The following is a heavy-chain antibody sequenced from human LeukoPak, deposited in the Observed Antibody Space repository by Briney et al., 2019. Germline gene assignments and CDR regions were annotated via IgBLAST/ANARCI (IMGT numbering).Heavy chain of an antibody. Sequence: SETLSLTCAVYGGSLSGYYWSWIRQPPGKGLEWIGEINHSGSTNYNPSLKSRVTISVDTSKNQFSLKLSSVTAADTAVYHCARGEEQWLEWYFDLWGRGTLVTVSS. J-gene: IGHJ2*01. CDR3: ARGEEQWLEWYFDL. V-gene: IGHV4-34*01. CDR2: INHSGST. CDR1: GGSLSGYY. D-gene: IGHD6-19*01.